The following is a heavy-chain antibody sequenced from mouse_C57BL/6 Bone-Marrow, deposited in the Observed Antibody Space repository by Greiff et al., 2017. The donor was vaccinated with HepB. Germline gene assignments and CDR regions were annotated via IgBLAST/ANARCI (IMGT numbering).Heavy chain of an antibody. Sequence: VQLQQPGAELVRPGTSVKLSCKASGYTFTSYWMHWVKQRPGQGLEWIGVIDPSDSYTNYNQKFKGKATLTVDTSSSTAYMQLSSLTSEYSAVYYCARENYYGRDYWGQGTSVTVSS. J-gene: IGHJ4*01. CDR3: ARENYYGRDY. CDR1: GYTFTSYW. V-gene: IGHV1-59*01. CDR2: IDPSDSYT.